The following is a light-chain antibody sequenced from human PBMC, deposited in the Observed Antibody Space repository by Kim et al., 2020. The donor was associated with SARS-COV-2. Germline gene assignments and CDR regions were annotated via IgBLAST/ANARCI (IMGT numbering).Light chain of an antibody. V-gene: IGKV3-20*01. CDR2: GAS. J-gene: IGKJ2*01. Sequence: EIVMTQSPATLSVSPGERATLSCRASQSVSSNLAWYQQKPGQAPRLLIYGASSRAAGTPDRFSGGGSGTDFTLIISRLEPEDFAVYYCQQYDNSPYTFGQGTKLEI. CDR3: QQYDNSPYT. CDR1: QSVSSN.